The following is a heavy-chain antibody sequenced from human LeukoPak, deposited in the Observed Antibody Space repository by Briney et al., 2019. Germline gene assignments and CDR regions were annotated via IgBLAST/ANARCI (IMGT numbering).Heavy chain of an antibody. J-gene: IGHJ4*02. CDR1: GFTVSSNY. V-gene: IGHV3-66*01. CDR2: IYSGGST. D-gene: IGHD1-26*01. Sequence: GGSLRLSCAASGFTVSSNYMSWVRQAPGKGLEWVSVIYSGGSTYYADSVKGRFAISRDNSKNTLYLQMNSLRAEDTAVYYCAKDYGWELLRHLFDYWGQGSLVTVSS. CDR3: AKDYGWELLRHLFDY.